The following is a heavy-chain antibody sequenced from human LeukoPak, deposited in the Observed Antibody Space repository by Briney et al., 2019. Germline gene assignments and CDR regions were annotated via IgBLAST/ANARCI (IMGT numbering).Heavy chain of an antibody. Sequence: ASVKVSCKASVYTFTGYFTHWVRQAPGQGLEWMGWINPNSGGTKYAQKFQGRVTMTRDTSITTTYMELSSLRSDDTAVYYCARVVGGNYYGSETGDYWGQGTLVSVSS. CDR1: VYTFTGYF. D-gene: IGHD3-10*01. CDR3: ARVVGGNYYGSETGDY. CDR2: INPNSGGT. V-gene: IGHV1-2*02. J-gene: IGHJ4*02.